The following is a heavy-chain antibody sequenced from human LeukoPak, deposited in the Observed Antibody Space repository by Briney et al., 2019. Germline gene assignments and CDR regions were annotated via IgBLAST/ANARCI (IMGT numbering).Heavy chain of an antibody. Sequence: GGSLRLSCAVSGFSFDNCAMTWVRQAPGKGLEWVSSIVGDASKMYYADSVKGRFTISSDGSRNMLFLHMSRLRAEDTAVYYCAKTTTGHSSGRFPGWPVDYWGQGTLVTVSS. V-gene: IGHV3-23*01. D-gene: IGHD6-19*01. J-gene: IGHJ4*02. CDR2: IVGDASKM. CDR3: AKTTTGHSSGRFPGWPVDY. CDR1: GFSFDNCA.